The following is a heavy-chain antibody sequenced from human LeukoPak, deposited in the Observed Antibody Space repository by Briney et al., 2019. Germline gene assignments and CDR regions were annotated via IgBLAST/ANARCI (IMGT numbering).Heavy chain of an antibody. CDR3: ARGRRDCSGDCYVAFDI. CDR2: IYSAGST. CDR1: GFTFRSHA. Sequence: PGGSLRLSCAASGFTFRSHAMTWVRQAPGKGLEWVSVIYSAGSTYYADSVKGRFTISRDNSKNSLFLQMHSLRADDTAVYYCARGRRDCSGDCYVAFDIWGQGTMVTVSS. J-gene: IGHJ3*02. V-gene: IGHV3-53*01. D-gene: IGHD2-21*02.